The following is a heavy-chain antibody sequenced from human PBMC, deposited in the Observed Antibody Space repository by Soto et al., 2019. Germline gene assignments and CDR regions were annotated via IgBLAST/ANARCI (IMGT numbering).Heavy chain of an antibody. Sequence: QVQLVQSGAEVEKPGASVKVSCKASGNTFTNYDINWVRQATGQGLEYLGWMNPNSGDTAYVQKFQGRVTMTWDTSITTAYMELRSLRSEDTAVYFCARGVKYGAYSRWFDPWGQGTLVTVSS. V-gene: IGHV1-8*01. CDR3: ARGVKYGAYSRWFDP. CDR1: GNTFTNYD. CDR2: MNPNSGDT. J-gene: IGHJ5*02. D-gene: IGHD4-17*01.